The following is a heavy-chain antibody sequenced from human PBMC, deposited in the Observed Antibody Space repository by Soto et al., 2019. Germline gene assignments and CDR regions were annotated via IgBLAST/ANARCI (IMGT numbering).Heavy chain of an antibody. CDR3: AGRYCSGGSCSPKYAHYYYYGMDV. CDR1: GGTFSSYA. J-gene: IGHJ6*02. D-gene: IGHD2-15*01. Sequence: QVQLVQSGAEVKKPGSSVKVSCKASGGTFSSYAISWVRQAPGQGLEWMGGIIPIFGTANYAQKFQGRVTITADESTSKAYMELSSLRSEDTAVYYCAGRYCSGGSCSPKYAHYYYYGMDVWGQGTTVTVSS. CDR2: IIPIFGTA. V-gene: IGHV1-69*01.